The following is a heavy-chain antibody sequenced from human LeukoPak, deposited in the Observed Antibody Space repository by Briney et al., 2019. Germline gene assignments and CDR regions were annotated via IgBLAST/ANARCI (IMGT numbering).Heavy chain of an antibody. Sequence: SETLSLTCAVYGASVRGYYWSWIRQTPGKGLEWIGEINHSGSTPYTHSLKSRVTISVDTSKSQFSLHLPSVTAADTAVYYCARRQVSGRSYYFDFWGQGTLVTVSS. CDR3: ARRQVSGRSYYFDF. D-gene: IGHD1-26*01. J-gene: IGHJ4*02. CDR1: GASVRGYY. V-gene: IGHV4-34*01. CDR2: INHSGST.